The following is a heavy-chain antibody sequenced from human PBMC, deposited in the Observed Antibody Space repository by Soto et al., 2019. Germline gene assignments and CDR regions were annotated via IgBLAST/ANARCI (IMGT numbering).Heavy chain of an antibody. V-gene: IGHV1-18*04. D-gene: IGHD3-3*01. CDR1: GYTFTSYG. CDR2: ISAYNGNT. J-gene: IGHJ6*02. Sequence: ASVKVSCKASGYTFTSYGISWVRQAPGQGLEWMGWISAYNGNTNYAQKLQGRVTMTTDTSTSTAYMELRSLRSDDTAVYYCARKEYYDFWSGSYYGTDVWGQGTTVTVSS. CDR3: ARKEYYDFWSGSYYGTDV.